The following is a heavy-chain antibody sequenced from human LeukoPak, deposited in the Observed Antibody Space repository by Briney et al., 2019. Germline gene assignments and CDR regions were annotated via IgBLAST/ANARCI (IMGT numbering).Heavy chain of an antibody. Sequence: SETLSLTCTVSGGSISSSSYYWGWIRQPPGKGLEWIGSIYYSGSTYYNPSLKSRVTISVDTSKNQFSLKLSSVTAADTAVYYCARDPDTAMVGAPYDSSGYYPNWFDPWGQGTLVTVSS. CDR3: ARDPDTAMVGAPYDSSGYYPNWFDP. D-gene: IGHD3-22*01. CDR1: GGSISSSSYY. CDR2: IYYSGST. J-gene: IGHJ5*02. V-gene: IGHV4-39*07.